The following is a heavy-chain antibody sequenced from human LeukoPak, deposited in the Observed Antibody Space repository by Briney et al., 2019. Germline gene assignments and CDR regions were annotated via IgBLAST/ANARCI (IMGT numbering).Heavy chain of an antibody. CDR2: ISYDGSNK. V-gene: IGHV3-30-3*01. CDR3: ARGLRKYSSSWYAYYYYGMDV. J-gene: IGHJ6*02. Sequence: GGSLRLSCAASGFTFSSYAMHWVRQAPGKGLEWVAVISYDGSNKYYADSVKGRFTISRDNSKNTLYLQMNSLRAEDTAVYYCARGLRKYSSSWYAYYYYGMDVWGQGTTVTVSS. D-gene: IGHD6-13*01. CDR1: GFTFSSYA.